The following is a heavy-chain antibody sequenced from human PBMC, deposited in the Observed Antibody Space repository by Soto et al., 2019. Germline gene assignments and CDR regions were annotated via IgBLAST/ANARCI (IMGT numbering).Heavy chain of an antibody. Sequence: QVQLVQSGAEVKKPGASVKVSCEASGYTFTDNHIHWLRRTPGQGREWMGWINPKSGYENYAQKVQGMDTRTRDASINLAYRELTRLTSDDSAKEVGARNPYVHYRWLSLHPWGQGTLVTVSS. CDR3: ARNPYVHYRWLSLHP. V-gene: IGHV1-2*02. CDR2: INPKSGYE. D-gene: IGHD4-17*01. J-gene: IGHJ5*02. CDR1: GYTFTDNH.